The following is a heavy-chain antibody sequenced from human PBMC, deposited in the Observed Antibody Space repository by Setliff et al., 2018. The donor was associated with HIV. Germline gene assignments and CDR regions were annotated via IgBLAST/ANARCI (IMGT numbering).Heavy chain of an antibody. J-gene: IGHJ4*02. Sequence: PSETLSLTCAVSGYSISSGYYWGWIRQPPGKGLEWIGSMYHSGSTYYNPSLKSRVTISIDTSKNQFSLKLNSVTAADTAMYYCARDGGSSGWYFVLGYSDYWGPGTLVTVSS. CDR1: GYSISSGYY. D-gene: IGHD6-19*01. CDR3: ARDGGSSGWYFVLGYSDY. V-gene: IGHV4-38-2*02. CDR2: MYHSGST.